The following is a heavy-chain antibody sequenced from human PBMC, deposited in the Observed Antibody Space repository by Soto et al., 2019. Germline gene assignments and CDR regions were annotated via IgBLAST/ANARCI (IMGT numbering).Heavy chain of an antibody. CDR3: ARDDSSGYYVYYYYYGMDV. J-gene: IGHJ6*02. Sequence: PGGSLRLSCAASGFTFSSYGMHWVRQAPGKGLEWVAVIWYDGSNKYYADSVKGRFTISRDNSKNTLYLQMNSLRAEDTAVYYCARDDSSGYYVYYYYYGMDVWGQGTTVTVSS. CDR2: IWYDGSNK. D-gene: IGHD3-22*01. V-gene: IGHV3-33*01. CDR1: GFTFSSYG.